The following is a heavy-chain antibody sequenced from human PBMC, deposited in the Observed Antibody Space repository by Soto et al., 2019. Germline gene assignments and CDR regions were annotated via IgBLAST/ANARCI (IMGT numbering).Heavy chain of an antibody. CDR3: AKDRGIYCTNGICYYFDY. Sequence: QVQLVESGGGVVQPGRSLRLSCAASGFTFSNYGMHWVRQAPGKGLEWVAVISFDGSNKYYADSVKGRFTFSRDNSKNTLYLQMNNLRTEDTAVYYCAKDRGIYCTNGICYYFDYWGQGTLVTVSS. CDR1: GFTFSNYG. D-gene: IGHD2-8*01. J-gene: IGHJ4*02. V-gene: IGHV3-30*18. CDR2: ISFDGSNK.